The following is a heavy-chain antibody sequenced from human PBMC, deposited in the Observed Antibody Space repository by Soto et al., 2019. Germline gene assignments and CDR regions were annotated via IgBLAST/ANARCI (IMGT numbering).Heavy chain of an antibody. CDR3: ARRAVVAVTGSLDNWPDP. CDR2: FYYTGST. J-gene: IGHJ5*02. V-gene: IGHV4-61*01. CDR1: GGSVSSGNYY. Sequence: SETLSLTCTVSGGSVSSGNYYWSWIRQPPGKGLEWFGYFYYTGSTNYNPSLKSRVTISIDASKNQFSLRLSSVTAADTAVYYCARRAVVAVTGSLDNWPDPWGQGILVTVSS. D-gene: IGHD2-21*01.